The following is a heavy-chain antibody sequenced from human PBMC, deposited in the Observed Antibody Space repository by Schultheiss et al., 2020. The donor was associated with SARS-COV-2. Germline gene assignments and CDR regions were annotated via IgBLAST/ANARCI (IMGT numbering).Heavy chain of an antibody. Sequence: ASVKVSCKASGYTFTGYYMHWVRQAPGQGLEWMGWINPYNDNTHYAQKFRGRVTITSDRSVSTAYMELSSLRSEDMVVYYCARVDGPPDYWGQGTLVTVSS. CDR3: ARVDGPPDY. V-gene: IGHV1-2*01. D-gene: IGHD4-17*01. CDR1: GYTFTGYY. J-gene: IGHJ4*02. CDR2: INPYNDNT.